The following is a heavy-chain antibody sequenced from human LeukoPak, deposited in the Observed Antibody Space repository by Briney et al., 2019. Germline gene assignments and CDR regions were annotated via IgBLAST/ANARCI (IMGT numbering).Heavy chain of an antibody. D-gene: IGHD6-13*01. CDR2: ISYDGSNK. CDR1: GFTFSSYG. J-gene: IGHJ6*02. V-gene: IGHV3-30*03. CDR3: ASAGYSETYYYYYGMDV. Sequence: PGGSLRLSSAASGFTFSSYGMHWVRQAPGKGLEWVAVISYDGSNKYYADSVKGRFTISRDNSKNTLYLQMNSLRAEDTAVYYCASAGYSETYYYYYGMDVWGQGTTVTVSS.